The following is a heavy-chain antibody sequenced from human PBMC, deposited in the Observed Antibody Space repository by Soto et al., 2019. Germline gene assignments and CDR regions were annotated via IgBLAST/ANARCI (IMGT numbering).Heavy chain of an antibody. CDR3: ARRSGYSWFDP. CDR1: GDSVTSHY. Sequence: PSETLSLTCSFSGDSVTSHYLTWIRQSPGKGLEWIGYIYYSGSTNYNPSLKSRVTISVDTSKNQFSLKLSSVTAADTAVYYCARRSGYSWFDPWGQGTLVTVSS. D-gene: IGHD3-22*01. CDR2: IYYSGST. J-gene: IGHJ5*02. V-gene: IGHV4-59*02.